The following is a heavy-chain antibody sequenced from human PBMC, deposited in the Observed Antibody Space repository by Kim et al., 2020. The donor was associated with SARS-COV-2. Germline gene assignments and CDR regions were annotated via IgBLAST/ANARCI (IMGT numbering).Heavy chain of an antibody. Sequence: SETLSLTCAVYGGSFSGYYWSWIRQPPGKGLEWIGEINHSGSTNYNPSLKSRVTISVDTSKNQFSLKLSSVTAADTAVYYCARVPYGRIVATKYPGIAVAGAIDYWGQGTLVTVSS. J-gene: IGHJ4*02. CDR3: ARVPYGRIVATKYPGIAVAGAIDY. CDR2: INHSGST. V-gene: IGHV4-34*01. CDR1: GGSFSGYY. D-gene: IGHD6-19*01.